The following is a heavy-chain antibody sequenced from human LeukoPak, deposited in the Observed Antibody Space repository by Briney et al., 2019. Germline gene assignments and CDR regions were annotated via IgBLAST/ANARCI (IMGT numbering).Heavy chain of an antibody. V-gene: IGHV3-21*06. CDR2: ISSSTTYI. D-gene: IGHD1-1*01. Sequence: GGSLRLSCAASGFTFSSYSMNWVRQAPGKGLEWVSSISSSTTYIYYADSVKGRFTISRDNAKNSLYLQMNSLRVEDTAVYYCARDGMSTGRDFDYWGQGTLVTVSS. CDR3: ARDGMSTGRDFDY. CDR1: GFTFSSYS. J-gene: IGHJ4*02.